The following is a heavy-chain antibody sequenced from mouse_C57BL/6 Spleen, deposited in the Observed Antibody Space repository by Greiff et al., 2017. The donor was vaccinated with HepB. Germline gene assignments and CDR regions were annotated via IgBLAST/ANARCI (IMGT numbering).Heavy chain of an antibody. J-gene: IGHJ1*03. CDR2: IDPSDSYT. D-gene: IGHD2-2*01. V-gene: IGHV1-69*01. CDR3: ARSGYDDV. Sequence: QQPGAELVMPGASVKLSCKASGYTFTSYWMHWVKQRPGQGLEWIGEIDPSDSYTNYNQKFKGKSTLTVDKSSSTAYMQLSSLTSEDSAVYYCARSGYDDVWGTGTTVTVSS. CDR1: GYTFTSYW.